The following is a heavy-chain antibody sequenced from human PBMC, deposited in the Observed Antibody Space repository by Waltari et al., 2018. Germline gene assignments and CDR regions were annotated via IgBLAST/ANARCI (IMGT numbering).Heavy chain of an antibody. V-gene: IGHV3-23*01. Sequence: EVQLLESGGDLVPPGGSLRLPCGACGFQFKPYALSWVRQAPGKGLEWVSGISATGATTYYADSVQGRFTISRDNSKNTLYVQMNSLRVEDTAVYYCAKTMITNIAAAGDFWGQGTRVTVS. D-gene: IGHD6-13*01. CDR1: GFQFKPYA. J-gene: IGHJ4*02. CDR3: AKTMITNIAAAGDF. CDR2: ISATGATT.